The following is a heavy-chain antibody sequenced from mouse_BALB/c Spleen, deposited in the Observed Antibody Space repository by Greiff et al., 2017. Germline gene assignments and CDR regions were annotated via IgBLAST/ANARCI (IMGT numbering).Heavy chain of an antibody. Sequence: DVKLVESGGGLVKPGGSLKLSCAASGFTFSSYAMSWVRQTPEKRLEWVATISSGGSYTYYPDSVKGRFTISRDNAKNTLYLQMSSLRSEDTAMYYCARHLITTGGWAMDEWGQGTSVTVSS. J-gene: IGHJ4*01. D-gene: IGHD2-4*01. CDR3: ARHLITTGGWAMDE. CDR2: ISSGGSYT. CDR1: GFTFSSYA. V-gene: IGHV5-9-3*01.